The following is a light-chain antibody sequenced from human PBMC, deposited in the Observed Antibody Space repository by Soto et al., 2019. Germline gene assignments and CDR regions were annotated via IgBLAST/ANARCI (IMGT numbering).Light chain of an antibody. J-gene: IGKJ5*01. Sequence: DIQMTQSPSSLSASVGDRVTITCRASRYIRSDLSWYQQRPGQAPKVLIYTASSLQSGVPSRFSGSGSGPDFTLTISSLQPEDSATYFCQQLNSYPQTFGQGTRLEIK. CDR2: TAS. CDR1: RYIRSD. CDR3: QQLNSYPQT. V-gene: IGKV1-17*01.